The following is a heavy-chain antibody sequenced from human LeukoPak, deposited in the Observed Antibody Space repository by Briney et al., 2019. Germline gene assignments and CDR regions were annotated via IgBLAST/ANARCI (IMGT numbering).Heavy chain of an antibody. J-gene: IGHJ3*02. CDR2: ISTSSSYI. Sequence: PGGSLRLSCAASGFTFSSFSMNWVRQTPGKVLEWVSSISTSSSYIYYTDSMKGRFTISRDNARNSLYLQMNSLRAEDTAVYYCARGASVVAGTDNAFDIWGQGTMVTVSS. CDR1: GFTFSSFS. D-gene: IGHD6-19*01. V-gene: IGHV3-21*01. CDR3: ARGASVVAGTDNAFDI.